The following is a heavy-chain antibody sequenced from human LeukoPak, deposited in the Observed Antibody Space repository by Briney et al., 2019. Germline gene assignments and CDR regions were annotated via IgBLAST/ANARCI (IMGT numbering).Heavy chain of an antibody. D-gene: IGHD5-18*01. CDR1: GGPISSYY. CDR3: ARLNSYGYFFDY. Sequence: SETLSLTCTVSGGPISSYYWSWIRQPPGKGLEWIGYIYYSGSTNYNPSLKSRVTISVDTSKNQFSLKLSSVTAADTAVYYCARLNSYGYFFDYWGQGTLVTVSS. CDR2: IYYSGST. V-gene: IGHV4-59*08. J-gene: IGHJ4*02.